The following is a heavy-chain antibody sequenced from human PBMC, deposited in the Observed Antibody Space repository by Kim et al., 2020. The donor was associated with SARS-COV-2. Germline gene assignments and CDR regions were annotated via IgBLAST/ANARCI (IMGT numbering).Heavy chain of an antibody. V-gene: IGHV3-43*02. CDR1: GVTFDDYA. CDR3: VRGHQWLIKN. J-gene: IGHJ4*02. CDR2: ISRDGGEI. D-gene: IGHD6-19*01. Sequence: GGSLRLSCAASGVTFDDYAIQWVRQVPGKGLEWVSLISRDGGEIKYADSVKGRFTISRDNSKKSVYLQMNGLRGEDSALYYCVRGHQWLIKNWGQGTQVTVSS.